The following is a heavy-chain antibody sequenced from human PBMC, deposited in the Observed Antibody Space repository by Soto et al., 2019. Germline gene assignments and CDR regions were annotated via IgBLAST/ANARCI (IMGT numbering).Heavy chain of an antibody. V-gene: IGHV4-61*01. CDR1: GGSVSDKTYY. CDR2: VYYSGTT. J-gene: IGHJ3*02. Sequence: KASETLSLTCSVSGGSVSDKTYYWSWIRQPPGKRLEWIGYVYYSGTTNYNPSLKSRVTISVDLSKNQFSLKLSSVTAADTAVYYCARHTGDHGYGAFDIWGQGTMVTVSS. CDR3: ARHTGDHGYGAFDI. D-gene: IGHD7-27*01.